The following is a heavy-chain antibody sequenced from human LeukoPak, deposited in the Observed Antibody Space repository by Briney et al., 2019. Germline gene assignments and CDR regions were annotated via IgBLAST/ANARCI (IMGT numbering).Heavy chain of an antibody. Sequence: TPSETLSLTCTVSGGSINSGVSYWSWIRQHPGKGLEWIGCIYYSWSTYYNPSLKSRVTLSLDTSKNQFSLKLSSVTAADTAVYYCARDNGDFRSIYYYMDVWGKGTTVTVSS. CDR2: IYYSWST. V-gene: IGHV4-31*03. CDR1: GGSINSGVSY. J-gene: IGHJ6*03. CDR3: ARDNGDFRSIYYYMDV. D-gene: IGHD2-8*01.